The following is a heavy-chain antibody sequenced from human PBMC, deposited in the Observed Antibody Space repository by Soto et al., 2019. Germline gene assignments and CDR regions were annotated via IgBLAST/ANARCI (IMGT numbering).Heavy chain of an antibody. J-gene: IGHJ5*02. CDR2: ISYDGSNK. V-gene: IGHV3-30*03. CDR3: ARDSSDFGVVITTYNWFDP. Sequence: GGSLRLSCAASGFTFSSYGMHWVRQAPGKGLEWVAVISYDGSNKYYADSVKGRFTISRDNSKNTLYLQMNSLRAEDTAVYYCARDSSDFGVVITTYNWFDPWGQGTLVTVSS. CDR1: GFTFSSYG. D-gene: IGHD3-3*01.